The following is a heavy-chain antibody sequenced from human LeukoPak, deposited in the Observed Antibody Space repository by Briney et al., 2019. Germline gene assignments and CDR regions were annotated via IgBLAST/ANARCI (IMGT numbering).Heavy chain of an antibody. CDR1: GFTFSSYA. J-gene: IGHJ6*02. CDR3: AKVQSHAGTAMVRDYYYYGMDV. Sequence: GGSLRLSCAASGFTFSSYAMSWVRRAPGKGLEWVAVISYDGSNKYYADSVKGRFTISRDNSKNTLYLQMNSLRAEDTAVYYCAKVQSHAGTAMVRDYYYYGMDVWGQGTTVTVSS. CDR2: ISYDGSNK. D-gene: IGHD5-18*01. V-gene: IGHV3-30*18.